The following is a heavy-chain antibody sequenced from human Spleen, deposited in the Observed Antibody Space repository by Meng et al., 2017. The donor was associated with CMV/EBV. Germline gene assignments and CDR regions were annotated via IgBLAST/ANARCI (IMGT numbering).Heavy chain of an antibody. D-gene: IGHD2-2*02. J-gene: IGHJ4*02. CDR1: AYIFTGYY. CDR3: ASGCSNTTCYTSFDY. V-gene: IGHV1-2*02. Sequence: ASVKVSCKASAYIFTGYYIHWVRQAPGQGLESMGWMNPNTGAAKYAQKFQGRVTMTRDTSISTAYMELTRLKSDDTAVYYCASGCSNTTCYTSFDYWGQGTLVTVSS. CDR2: MNPNTGAA.